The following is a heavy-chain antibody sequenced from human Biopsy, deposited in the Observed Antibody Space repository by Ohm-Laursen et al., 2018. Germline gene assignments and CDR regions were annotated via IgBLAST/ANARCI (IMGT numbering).Heavy chain of an antibody. CDR2: INAYNGNT. CDR3: ARDRTPYYDFWSGKSFDNWFDP. V-gene: IGHV1-18*01. D-gene: IGHD3-3*01. Sequence: SSVKVSCKASGYTFTNYGISWVRQAPGQGLEWMGWINAYNGNTNYAQRLQGRVTMTTDTSTSTAYMELRSLRSDDTALYYCARDRTPYYDFWSGKSFDNWFDPWGQGTLVTVSS. J-gene: IGHJ5*02. CDR1: GYTFTNYG.